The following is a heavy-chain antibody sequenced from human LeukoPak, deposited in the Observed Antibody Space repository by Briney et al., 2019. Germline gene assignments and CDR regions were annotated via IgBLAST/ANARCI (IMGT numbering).Heavy chain of an antibody. Sequence: SETLSLTCAVYGGSFSGYYWSWIRQPPGKGLEWIGEINHSGSTNYNPSLKSRVTISVDTSKNQFSLKLSSVTAADTAVYYCARENKANYDFWSGYRNWFDPWGQGTLVTVSS. D-gene: IGHD3-3*01. CDR3: ARENKANYDFWSGYRNWFDP. CDR1: GGSFSGYY. J-gene: IGHJ5*02. V-gene: IGHV4-34*01. CDR2: INHSGST.